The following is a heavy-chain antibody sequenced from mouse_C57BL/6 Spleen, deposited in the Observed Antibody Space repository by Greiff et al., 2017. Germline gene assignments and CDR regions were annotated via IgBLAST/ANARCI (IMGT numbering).Heavy chain of an antibody. CDR1: GYSITSGYY. Sequence: DVQLQESGPGLVKPSQSLSLTCSVTGYSITSGYYWNWIRQFPGNKLEWMGYISYDGSNNYNPSLKNRISITRDTSKNQFFLKLNSVTTEDTATYYCARGLLAPFDYWGQGTTLTVSS. D-gene: IGHD1-1*01. V-gene: IGHV3-6*01. J-gene: IGHJ2*01. CDR3: ARGLLAPFDY. CDR2: ISYDGSN.